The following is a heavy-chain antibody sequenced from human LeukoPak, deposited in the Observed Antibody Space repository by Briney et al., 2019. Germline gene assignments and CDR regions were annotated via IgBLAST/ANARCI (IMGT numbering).Heavy chain of an antibody. V-gene: IGHV4-34*01. CDR2: INHSGST. Sequence: SETLSLTCAVYGGSFSGYYWSWIRQPPGKGLEWIGEINHSGSTNYNPSLKSRVTISVDTSKNQFSLKLSSVTAADTAVYYCARDSRSGAFDIWGQGTMVTVSS. J-gene: IGHJ3*02. D-gene: IGHD2-21*01. CDR1: GGSFSGYY. CDR3: ARDSRSGAFDI.